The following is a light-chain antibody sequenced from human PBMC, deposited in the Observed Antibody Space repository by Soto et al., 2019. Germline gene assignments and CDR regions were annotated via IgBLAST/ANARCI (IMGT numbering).Light chain of an antibody. Sequence: QSVLTQPPSVSAAPGQKVTISCSGSNSNTGNNYVSWYQQVPGTAPKLLIYDNNKRPPGIPDRFSGSKSATSATLGITGPQTGDEADYYCGAAGVFGGGTKVTVL. J-gene: IGLJ3*02. CDR2: DNN. CDR3: GAAGV. V-gene: IGLV1-51*01. CDR1: NSNTGNNY.